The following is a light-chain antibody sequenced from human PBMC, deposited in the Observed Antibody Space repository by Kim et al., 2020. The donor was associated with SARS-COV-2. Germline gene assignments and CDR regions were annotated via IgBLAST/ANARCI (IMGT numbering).Light chain of an antibody. Sequence: QRVTTSCTGSSSNMGTGYTVDWYQLLPGTAPKLLIYVNSRRPSWIPDRFSGSKSGTSASLAITGLQAEDEADYYCQSYDSSLNGYVFGTGTKVTVL. V-gene: IGLV1-40*01. CDR1: SSNMGTGYT. J-gene: IGLJ1*01. CDR2: VNS. CDR3: QSYDSSLNGYV.